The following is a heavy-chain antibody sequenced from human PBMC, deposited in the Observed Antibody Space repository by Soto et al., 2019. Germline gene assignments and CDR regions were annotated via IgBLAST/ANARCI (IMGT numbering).Heavy chain of an antibody. CDR1: GGTFSSYA. Sequence: QVQLVQSGAEVKKPGSSVKVSCKASGGTFSSYAISWVRQAPGQGLEWMGGIIPIFGTANYAQKFQGRVTIAADESTSTAYMELSSLISEDTAVYYCARDTLSPPQFGELLYRMGGMWFDPWGQGTLVTVSS. J-gene: IGHJ5*02. V-gene: IGHV1-69*01. CDR2: IIPIFGTA. CDR3: ARDTLSPPQFGELLYRMGGMWFDP. D-gene: IGHD3-10*01.